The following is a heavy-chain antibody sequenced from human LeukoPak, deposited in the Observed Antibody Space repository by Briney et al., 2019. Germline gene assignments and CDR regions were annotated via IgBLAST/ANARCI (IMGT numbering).Heavy chain of an antibody. D-gene: IGHD3-10*02. J-gene: IGHJ6*04. CDR2: ISGSGGST. CDR3: AELGITMIGGV. CDR1: GFTFSSYG. Sequence: GGSLRLSCAASGFTFSSYGMSWVRQAPGKGLEWVSAISGSGGSTYYADSVKGRFTISRDNAKNSLFLQMNSLRAEDTAVYYCAELGITMIGGVWGKGTTVTISS. V-gene: IGHV3-23*01.